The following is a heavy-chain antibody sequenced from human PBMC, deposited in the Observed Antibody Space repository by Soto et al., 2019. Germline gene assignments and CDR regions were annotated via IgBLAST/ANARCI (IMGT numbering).Heavy chain of an antibody. V-gene: IGHV3-30-3*01. CDR1: GFTFSSYA. J-gene: IGHJ4*02. CDR2: ISYDGSNK. D-gene: IGHD2-15*01. Sequence: QVQLVESEGGVVQPGRSLRLSCAASGFTFSSYAMHWVRQAPGNGLEWVAVISYDGSNKYYADSVKGRFTISRDNSKNTLYLQMNRLRAEDTAVYYCARVPSSSGRAHFDYWGQGTLVTVSS. CDR3: ARVPSSSGRAHFDY.